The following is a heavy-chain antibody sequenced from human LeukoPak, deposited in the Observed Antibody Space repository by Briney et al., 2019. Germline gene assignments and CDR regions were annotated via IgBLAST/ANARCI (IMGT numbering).Heavy chain of an antibody. CDR1: GFTFSSYS. CDR2: ISSSSSYI. CDR3: VVGATKSGLPDY. J-gene: IGHJ4*02. D-gene: IGHD1-26*01. Sequence: GGSLRLSCAASGFTFSSYSMNWVRQAPGKGLEWVSSISSSSSYIYYADSVKGRFTISRDNAKNSLYLQMNSLRAEDTAVYYCVVGATKSGLPDYWGQGTLVTVSS. V-gene: IGHV3-21*01.